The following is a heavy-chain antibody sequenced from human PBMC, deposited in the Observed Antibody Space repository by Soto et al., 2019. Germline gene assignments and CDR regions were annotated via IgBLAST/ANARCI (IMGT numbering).Heavy chain of an antibody. CDR1: NDSVSSTGYY. V-gene: IGHV4-31*02. CDR2: IYYSGST. Sequence: QVQLQESGPGLVKPSQTLSLTCNVSNDSVSSTGYYWSWIRQHPGKGLEYIGYIYYSGSTYYNPSLKSRVTISGDTSKNQFSLKLSSVTAADTAVYYCARIYDFWSGHGAFDIWGRGTMVTVSS. D-gene: IGHD3-3*01. CDR3: ARIYDFWSGHGAFDI. J-gene: IGHJ3*02.